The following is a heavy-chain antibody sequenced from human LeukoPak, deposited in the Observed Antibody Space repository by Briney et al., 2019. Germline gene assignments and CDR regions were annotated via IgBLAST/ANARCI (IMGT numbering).Heavy chain of an antibody. CDR3: ARVSGSYASPTPFDY. J-gene: IGHJ4*02. Sequence: ASVTVSCKASGYTFTRYGISWVRQAPGQGLEWMGWISAYNGDKNYAQKLQGRVTMTTDTSTSTAYMELRSLRSDDTAVYYCARVSGSYASPTPFDYWGQGTLVTVSS. V-gene: IGHV1-18*01. D-gene: IGHD1-26*01. CDR1: GYTFTRYG. CDR2: ISAYNGDK.